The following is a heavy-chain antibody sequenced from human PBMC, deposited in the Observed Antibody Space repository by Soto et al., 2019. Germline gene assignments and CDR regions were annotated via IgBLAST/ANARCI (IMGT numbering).Heavy chain of an antibody. Sequence: QVQLVQSGAEVKKPGSSVKVSCKASGGTFSSYAISWVRQAPGQGLEWMGGIIPIFGTANYAQKFQGRVTTTADXXTSTAYMELSSLRSEDTAVYYCARSRRGGKKTFDYWGKGTLVTVSS. CDR2: IIPIFGTA. CDR3: ARSRRGGKKTFDY. J-gene: IGHJ4*02. V-gene: IGHV1-69*12. D-gene: IGHD2-15*01. CDR1: GGTFSSYA.